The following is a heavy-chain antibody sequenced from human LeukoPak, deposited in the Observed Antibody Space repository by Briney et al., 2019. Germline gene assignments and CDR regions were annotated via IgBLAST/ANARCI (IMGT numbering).Heavy chain of an antibody. J-gene: IGHJ4*02. V-gene: IGHV3-30*02. CDR2: VRFDGRET. CDR1: ESSFSRYD. Sequence: GGSLRLSCVASESSFSRYDMHWVRQAPGKGLEWLAFVRFDGRETFYADSVKGRFTISRDNSKNTLYLQMNSLRPEDTAVYYCAKVRVGTAHFDYWGQGTLVTVSS. CDR3: AKVRVGTAHFDY. D-gene: IGHD2-15*01.